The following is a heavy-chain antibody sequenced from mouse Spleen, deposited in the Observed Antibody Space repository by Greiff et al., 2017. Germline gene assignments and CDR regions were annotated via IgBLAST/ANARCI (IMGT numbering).Heavy chain of an antibody. Sequence: QQSCKASGYTFTSYWMHWVKQRPGRGLEWIGRIDPNSGGTKYNEKFKSKATLTVDKPSSTAYMQLSSLTSEDSAVYYCARSIYDGYYHPFDYWGQGTTLTVSS. CDR1: GYTFTSYW. J-gene: IGHJ2*01. CDR2: IDPNSGGT. D-gene: IGHD2-3*01. CDR3: ARSIYDGYYHPFDY. V-gene: IGHV1-72*01.